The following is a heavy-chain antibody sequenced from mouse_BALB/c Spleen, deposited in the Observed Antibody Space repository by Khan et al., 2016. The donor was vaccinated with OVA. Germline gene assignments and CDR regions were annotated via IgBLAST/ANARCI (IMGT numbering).Heavy chain of an antibody. D-gene: IGHD1-3*01. V-gene: IGHV5-9-3*01. CDR3: ARHNFGPFAY. CDR1: GFTFSSYA. CDR2: INSDGAYT. Sequence: EVELVESGGGLVKPGGSLKLSCAASGFTFSSYAVSWVRQTPEKRLEWVATINSDGAYTYYPDSVKGRFSISGDNAMNPLYLQMSSLRSEDTAMYYCARHNFGPFAYWGQGTLVTVSA. J-gene: IGHJ3*01.